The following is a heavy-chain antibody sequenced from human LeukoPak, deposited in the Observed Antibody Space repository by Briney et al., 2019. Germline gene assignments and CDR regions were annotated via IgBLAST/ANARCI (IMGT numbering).Heavy chain of an antibody. Sequence: SETLSLTCTVSGGSMSSSSYFCAWIRQSPGKGLEWIGSIYYSGSTHYNPSLESRVTISVDTSKNQFSLKLNSVTAADTAVYYCARRGTVVTAIIGGYFDCWGQGTLVTVSS. CDR2: IYYSGST. J-gene: IGHJ4*02. CDR1: GGSMSSSSYF. CDR3: ARRGTVVTAIIGGYFDC. D-gene: IGHD2-21*02. V-gene: IGHV4-39*01.